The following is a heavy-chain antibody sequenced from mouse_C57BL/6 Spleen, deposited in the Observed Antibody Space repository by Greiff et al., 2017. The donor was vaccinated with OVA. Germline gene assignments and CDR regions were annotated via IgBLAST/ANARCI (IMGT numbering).Heavy chain of an antibody. CDR1: GFTFSDYG. D-gene: IGHD2-3*01. CDR2: ISSGSSTL. CDR3: ARSYDGYQYYAMDY. V-gene: IGHV5-17*01. J-gene: IGHJ4*01. Sequence: EVKVVESGGGLVKPGGSLKLSCAASGFTFSDYGMHWVRQAPEKGLEWVAYISSGSSTLYYADTVKGRFTISRDNAKNTLFMKMNRLRSEDTAMYYCARSYDGYQYYAMDYWGQGTAVTVSS.